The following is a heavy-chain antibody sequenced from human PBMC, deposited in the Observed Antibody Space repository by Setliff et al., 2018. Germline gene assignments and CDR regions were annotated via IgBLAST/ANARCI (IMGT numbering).Heavy chain of an antibody. D-gene: IGHD6-19*01. CDR3: VTDPPFSGWSFDS. J-gene: IGHJ4*02. CDR1: GFIFSTYR. CDR2: IWDDGVKK. Sequence: PGGSLRLSCAASGFIFSTYRMHWVRQAPGKGLEWVAVIWDDGVKKYHADSVKGRFTISRDNSKNTLYLQMNSLRVEDTAVYYCVTDPPFSGWSFDSWGQGTLVTVSS. V-gene: IGHV3-33*08.